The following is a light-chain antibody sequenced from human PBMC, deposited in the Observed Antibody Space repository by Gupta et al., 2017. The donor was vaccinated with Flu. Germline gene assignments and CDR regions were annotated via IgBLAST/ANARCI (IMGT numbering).Light chain of an antibody. CDR2: EVI. Sequence: ALTQPASVSGSPGQSVPISCTGTSSDVGGYNYVSWYQHHPGKAPKLMIYEVINRPSGVSNRFSGSKSGNTASLTISGLQAEDEADYYCSSYTSSNSLEFGGGTKLTVL. CDR3: SSYTSSNSLE. CDR1: SSDVGGYNY. V-gene: IGLV2-14*01. J-gene: IGLJ3*02.